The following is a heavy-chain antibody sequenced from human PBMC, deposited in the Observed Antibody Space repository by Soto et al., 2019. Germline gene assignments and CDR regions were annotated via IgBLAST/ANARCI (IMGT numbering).Heavy chain of an antibody. V-gene: IGHV3-74*01. Sequence: GGSLRLSCAASGFTFSSDWMHWVRQAPGKGLVWVSRINSDGSSISYADSVKGRFTISRDNAENTLYLQMNSLRAEDTAVYYCARARGSPPSGMXVWGQGTTVXVS. CDR1: GFTFSSDW. CDR3: ARARGSPPSGMXV. CDR2: INSDGSSI. D-gene: IGHD3-16*01. J-gene: IGHJ6*02.